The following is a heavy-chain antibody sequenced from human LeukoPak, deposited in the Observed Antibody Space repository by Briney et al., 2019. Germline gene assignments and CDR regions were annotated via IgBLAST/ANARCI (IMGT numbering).Heavy chain of an antibody. J-gene: IGHJ4*02. CDR1: GGSISSYY. V-gene: IGHV4-4*07. D-gene: IGHD3-22*01. Sequence: SETLSLTCTVSGGSISSYYWSWIRQPAGKGLEWIGRIYTSGSTNYNPSLKSRVIMSVDTSKNQFSLKLSSVTAADTAVYYCARDYWDYDSSGYYWFDYWGQGTLVTVSS. CDR2: IYTSGST. CDR3: ARDYWDYDSSGYYWFDY.